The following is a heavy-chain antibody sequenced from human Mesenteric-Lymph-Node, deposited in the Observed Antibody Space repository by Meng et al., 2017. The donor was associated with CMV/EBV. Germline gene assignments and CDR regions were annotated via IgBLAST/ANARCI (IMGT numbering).Heavy chain of an antibody. CDR1: GFTFDDYA. CDR3: AKDNGVEMASPLSAFDI. V-gene: IGHV3-9*01. D-gene: IGHD5-24*01. Sequence: SLKISCAASGFTFDDYAMHWVRQAPGKGLEWVSGISWNSGSIGYADSVKGRFTISRDNAKNSLYLQMNSLRAEDTALYYCAKDNGVEMASPLSAFDIWGQGTMVTVSS. J-gene: IGHJ3*02. CDR2: ISWNSGSI.